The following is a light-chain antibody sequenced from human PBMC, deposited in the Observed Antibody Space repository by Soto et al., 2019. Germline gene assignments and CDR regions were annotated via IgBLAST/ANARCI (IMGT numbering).Light chain of an antibody. CDR2: EVS. Sequence: QSVLTQPASVSGSPGQSVTISCTGTSSDVGSYNLVSWYQQHPGKAPKLMLYEVSKRPSGVSNRFSGSKSGNTASLTISGLQAEDEAYYYCCSYAGSRVVFGGGTKVTVL. CDR3: CSYAGSRVV. V-gene: IGLV2-23*02. CDR1: SSDVGSYNL. J-gene: IGLJ2*01.